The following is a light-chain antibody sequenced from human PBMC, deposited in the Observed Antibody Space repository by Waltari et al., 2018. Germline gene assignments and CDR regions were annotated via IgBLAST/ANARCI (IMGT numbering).Light chain of an antibody. CDR3: QQYNSHSPLT. V-gene: IGKV1-5*01. CDR2: DAS. CDR1: QSISSS. J-gene: IGKJ4*01. Sequence: DTQMTQSPSTLSASVGDRVTITCRASQSISSSLAWYPQKPGRATRLLIYDASTLESGVPLRVSGSGSGTEFTLTISKLQPDDFATFYCQQYNSHSPLTFGGGTKVEIK.